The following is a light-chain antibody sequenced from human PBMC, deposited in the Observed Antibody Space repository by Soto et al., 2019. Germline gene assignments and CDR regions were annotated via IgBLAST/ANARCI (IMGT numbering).Light chain of an antibody. V-gene: IGKV3-20*01. Sequence: EIVSTQSLGTLSLYPGERATLSCRASQSVSSSYLAWYQQKPGQAPRLLIYGASSRATGIPDRFSGSGSGTDFTLTISRLEPEDFAVYYCQQYGSSPWTFGQGTKVAIK. J-gene: IGKJ1*01. CDR1: QSVSSSY. CDR2: GAS. CDR3: QQYGSSPWT.